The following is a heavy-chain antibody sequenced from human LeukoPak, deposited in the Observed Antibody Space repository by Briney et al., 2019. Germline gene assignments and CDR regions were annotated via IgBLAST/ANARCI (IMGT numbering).Heavy chain of an antibody. J-gene: IGHJ1*01. V-gene: IGHV3-23*01. CDR1: GFTFGGYG. CDR3: AIMHGYYDGSGYWVQ. CDR2: ITPNADRT. Sequence: PGGSLRLSCAASGFTFGGYGMSWVRQAPGKGLEWVSFITPNADRTSYADSVEGRFTISRDNPRNTLYMQMNSLRDEDTAVYYCAIMHGYYDGSGYWVQWGQGTLVTVS. D-gene: IGHD3-22*01.